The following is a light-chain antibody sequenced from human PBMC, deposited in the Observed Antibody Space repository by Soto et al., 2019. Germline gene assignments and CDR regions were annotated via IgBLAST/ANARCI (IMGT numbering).Light chain of an antibody. Sequence: EIQMTQSTSTLSASVGDRVTITCRASQSVGGTLAWYQQKPGKAPKLLIYDASSLERGVPSRFSGSGSGTDFTLTIGKLEPEDFAVYYCQQYGSSPLTFGGGTKVDIK. J-gene: IGKJ4*01. CDR1: QSVGGT. CDR3: QQYGSSPLT. CDR2: DAS. V-gene: IGKV1-5*01.